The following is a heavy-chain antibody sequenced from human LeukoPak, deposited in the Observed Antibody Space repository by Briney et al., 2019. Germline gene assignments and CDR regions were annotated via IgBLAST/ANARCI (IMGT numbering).Heavy chain of an antibody. CDR2: VNSKSGNT. Sequence: ASVKVSCKASGYTFTNHDINWVRQAPGQGLEWMGWVNSKSGNTGYKQKFQARVTITRDTSMTTAYMELSSLTSDDTAVYFCARGLPLGYCTYGVCYPPKHFDFWGQGTLVTVS. CDR1: GYTFTNHD. D-gene: IGHD2-8*01. V-gene: IGHV1-8*03. CDR3: ARGLPLGYCTYGVCYPPKHFDF. J-gene: IGHJ4*02.